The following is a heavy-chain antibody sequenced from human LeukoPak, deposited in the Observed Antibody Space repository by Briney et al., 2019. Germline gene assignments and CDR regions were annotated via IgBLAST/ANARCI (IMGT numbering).Heavy chain of an antibody. CDR1: GGSFSGYY. CDR3: ARTFRGPRMYSSSWNDY. CDR2: INHSGST. J-gene: IGHJ4*02. D-gene: IGHD6-13*01. Sequence: SETLSLTCAVYGGSFSGYYWSWIRQPPGKGLEWIGEINHSGSTNYNPSLKSRVTISVDTSKNQFSLKLSSVTAADTAVYYCARTFRGPRMYSSSWNDYWGQGTLVTVSS. V-gene: IGHV4-34*01.